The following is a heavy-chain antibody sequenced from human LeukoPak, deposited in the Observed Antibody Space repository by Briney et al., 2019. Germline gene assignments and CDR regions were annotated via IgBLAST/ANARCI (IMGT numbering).Heavy chain of an antibody. D-gene: IGHD3-22*01. CDR3: ARRAGDYSHPYDY. CDR2: ISGSGGST. Sequence: GGTLRLSCAASGFTFSSYGMSWVRQAPGKGLEWASAISGSGGSTYYADSVKGRFTISRDNSKNTLYLQMNSLRAEDTAVYYCARRAGDYSHPYDYWGQGTLVTVS. J-gene: IGHJ4*02. V-gene: IGHV3-23*01. CDR1: GFTFSSYG.